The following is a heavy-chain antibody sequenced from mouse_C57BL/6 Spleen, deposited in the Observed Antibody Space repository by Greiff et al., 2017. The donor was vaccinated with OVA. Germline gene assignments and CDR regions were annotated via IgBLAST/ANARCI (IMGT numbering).Heavy chain of an antibody. J-gene: IGHJ3*01. Sequence: VQLQQPGAELVKPGASVKMSCKASGYTFTSYWITWVKQRPGQGLEWIGDIYPGSGSTNYNEKFKSKATLTVDTSSSTAYMQLSSLTSEDSAVYYCARGGPYYDYDEGAWFAYWGQGTLVTVSA. V-gene: IGHV1-55*01. CDR1: GYTFTSYW. CDR3: ARGGPYYDYDEGAWFAY. CDR2: IYPGSGST. D-gene: IGHD2-4*01.